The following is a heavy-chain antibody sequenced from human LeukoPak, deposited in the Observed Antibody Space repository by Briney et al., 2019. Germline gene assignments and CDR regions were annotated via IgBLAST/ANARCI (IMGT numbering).Heavy chain of an antibody. V-gene: IGHV3-30-3*01. CDR3: ARARNYRTMGLIDY. D-gene: IGHD3-10*01. Sequence: PGGSLRLSCAASGFTFSSYAMHWVRQAPGKGLEWVAVISYDGSNKYYADSVKGRFTISRDNSKNTLYLQMNSLRAEDTAVHYCARARNYRTMGLIDYWGQGTLVTVSS. CDR2: ISYDGSNK. J-gene: IGHJ4*02. CDR1: GFTFSSYA.